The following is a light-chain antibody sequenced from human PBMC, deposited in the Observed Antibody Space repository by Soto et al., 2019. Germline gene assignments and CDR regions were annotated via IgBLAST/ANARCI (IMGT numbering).Light chain of an antibody. J-gene: IGLJ1*01. Sequence: QSVLTQPVSVSGSPGQSITISCTGASSDVGGYNYVSWYQQHPGKAPKLMIYEVSNRPSGVSSRFPGSKSGNTASLTISGLQSEDEADYYCSSYTDSRTYVFGTGTKVTVL. V-gene: IGLV2-14*01. CDR3: SSYTDSRTYV. CDR1: SSDVGGYNY. CDR2: EVS.